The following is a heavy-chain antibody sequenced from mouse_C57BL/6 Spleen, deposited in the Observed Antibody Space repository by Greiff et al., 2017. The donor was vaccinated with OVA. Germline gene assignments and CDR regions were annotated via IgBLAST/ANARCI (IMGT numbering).Heavy chain of an antibody. CDR1: GFSLTGYG. D-gene: IGHD1-1*01. CDR2: IWSGGST. CDR3: SRNRDYGSNDYFDY. J-gene: IGHJ2*01. V-gene: IGHV2-2*01. Sequence: QVQLKQSGPGLVQPSQSLSITCKVSGFSLTGYGVHWVRQSPGKGLEWLGVIWSGGSTDYNAAFISRQSISKDNTKSQVFFKMNSLQADATAIYYCSRNRDYGSNDYFDYWGQGTTLTVSS.